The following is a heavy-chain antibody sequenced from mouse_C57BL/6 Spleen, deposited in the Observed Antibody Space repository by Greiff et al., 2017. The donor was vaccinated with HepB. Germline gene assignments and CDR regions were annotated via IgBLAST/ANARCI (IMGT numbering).Heavy chain of an antibody. D-gene: IGHD1-1*01. V-gene: IGHV1-82*01. Sequence: QVQLQQSGPELVKPGASVKISCKASGYAFSSSWMNWVKQRPGKGLEWIGRIYPGDGDTNYNGKFKGKATLTADKSSSTAYMQLSSLTSEDSAVYFCARGGTVAHYFDYWGQGTTLTVSS. CDR2: IYPGDGDT. J-gene: IGHJ2*01. CDR3: ARGGTVAHYFDY. CDR1: GYAFSSSW.